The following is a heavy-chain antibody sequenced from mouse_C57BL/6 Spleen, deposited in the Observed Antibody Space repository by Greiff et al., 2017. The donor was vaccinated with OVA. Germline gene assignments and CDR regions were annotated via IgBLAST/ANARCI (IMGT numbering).Heavy chain of an antibody. D-gene: IGHD1-1*02. J-gene: IGHJ4*01. CDR3: TREWSYAMDY. Sequence: VQLQQSGAELVRPGASVTLSCKASGYTFTDYEMHWVKQTPVHGLEWIGAIDPETGGTAYNQKFKGKAILTADKSSSTAYMELRSLTSEDSAVYYCTREWSYAMDYWGQGTSVTVSS. V-gene: IGHV1-15*01. CDR2: IDPETGGT. CDR1: GYTFTDYE.